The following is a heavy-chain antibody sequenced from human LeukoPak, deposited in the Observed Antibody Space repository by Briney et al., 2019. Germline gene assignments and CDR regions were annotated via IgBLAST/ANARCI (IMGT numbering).Heavy chain of an antibody. Sequence: PSQTLSLTCTVSGDSISSGDFHWSWIRQPPGKGLTWIGYIYYSGSTYYNPSLKSRVTISVDTSKRQLSLKLSSVTAADTAVYYCARGTVTTFGNYGMGVWGQGTTVTVSS. CDR2: IYYSGST. J-gene: IGHJ6*02. V-gene: IGHV4-30-4*01. CDR1: GDSISSGDFH. D-gene: IGHD4-17*01. CDR3: ARGTVTTFGNYGMGV.